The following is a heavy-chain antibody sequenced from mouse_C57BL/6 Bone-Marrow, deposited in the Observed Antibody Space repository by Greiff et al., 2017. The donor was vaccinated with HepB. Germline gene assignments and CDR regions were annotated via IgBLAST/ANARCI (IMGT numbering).Heavy chain of an antibody. CDR2: IHPNSGST. J-gene: IGHJ2*03. D-gene: IGHD1-1*01. Sequence: QVQLQQPGAELVKPGASVKLSCKASGYTFTSYWMHWVQQRPGQGLEWIGMIHPNSGSTNYNEKFKSKATLTVDKSSSTAYMQLCSLTSEDSAVYYGESWNTTVAEYYFDYWGQGTSLTVSA. CDR3: ESWNTTVAEYYFDY. V-gene: IGHV1-64*01. CDR1: GYTFTSYW.